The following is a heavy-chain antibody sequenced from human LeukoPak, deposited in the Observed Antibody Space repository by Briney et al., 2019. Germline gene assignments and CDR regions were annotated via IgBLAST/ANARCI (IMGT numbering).Heavy chain of an antibody. D-gene: IGHD3-10*01. Sequence: SETLSLTCTVSGGSISSYYWSWIRQPPGKGLEWIGYIYYSGSTNYNPSLKSRVTISVDTSKNQFSLKLNSVTAADTAVYYCARVMVRGIIRFYFDCWGQGTLVTVSS. V-gene: IGHV4-59*08. CDR1: GGSISSYY. J-gene: IGHJ4*02. CDR3: ARVMVRGIIRFYFDC. CDR2: IYYSGST.